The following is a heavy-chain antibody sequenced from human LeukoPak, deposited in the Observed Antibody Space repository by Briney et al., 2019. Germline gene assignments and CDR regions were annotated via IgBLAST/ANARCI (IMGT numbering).Heavy chain of an antibody. V-gene: IGHV3-30*02. CDR1: GFTFSTYG. D-gene: IGHD1-14*01. J-gene: IGHJ4*02. Sequence: GGSLRLSCAASGFTFSTYGMHWVRQAPGKGLEWVTSILYDGSNKNYADSVKGRFTISRDNSKNTLYLQMNSLRAEDTAVYYCAKGTGGGNLDYWGQGTLVTASS. CDR3: AKGTGGGNLDY. CDR2: ILYDGSNK.